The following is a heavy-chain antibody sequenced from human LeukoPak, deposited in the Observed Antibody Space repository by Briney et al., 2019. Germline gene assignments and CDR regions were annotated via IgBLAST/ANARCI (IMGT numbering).Heavy chain of an antibody. CDR2: IWYDGSNK. CDR1: GFTFSSYG. V-gene: IGHV3-33*01. J-gene: IGHJ5*02. Sequence: PGGSLRLSCAASGFTFSSYGMHWVRQAPGKGLERVAVIWYDGSNKYYADSVKGRFTISRDNSKNTLYLQMNSLRAEDTAVYYCAREGYYYDSSGYSHRWGQGTLVTVSS. CDR3: AREGYYYDSSGYSHR. D-gene: IGHD3-22*01.